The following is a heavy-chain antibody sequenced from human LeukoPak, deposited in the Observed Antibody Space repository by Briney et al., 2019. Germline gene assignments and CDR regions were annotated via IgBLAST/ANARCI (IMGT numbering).Heavy chain of an antibody. D-gene: IGHD1-1*01. V-gene: IGHV3-7*04. J-gene: IGHJ5*02. CDR1: GFTFSSYW. CDR3: ARGTRGTLSHPNWFDP. Sequence: GGSLRLSCAASGFTFSSYWMSWVRQAPGKGLEWVANIKQDGSEKYYVDSVKGRFTISRDNAKNSLYLQMNSLRAEDTAVYYCARGTRGTLSHPNWFDPWGQGTLVTVSS. CDR2: IKQDGSEK.